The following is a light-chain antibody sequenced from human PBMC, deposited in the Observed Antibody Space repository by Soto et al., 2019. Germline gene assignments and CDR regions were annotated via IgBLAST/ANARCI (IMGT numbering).Light chain of an antibody. CDR1: QTITNSY. V-gene: IGKV3-20*01. CDR2: GAS. Sequence: EIVLTQSPCTLSLSPGDRATLSCRASQTITNSYLAWYQQKPGQAPRLLIYGASIRATGIPDRFSGSGSGTDFTLTISRLESEDFAVYYCQQYGSSPRTFGQGTKLEIK. CDR3: QQYGSSPRT. J-gene: IGKJ2*01.